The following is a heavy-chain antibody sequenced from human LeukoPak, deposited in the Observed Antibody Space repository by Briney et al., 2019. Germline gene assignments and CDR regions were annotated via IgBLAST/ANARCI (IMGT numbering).Heavy chain of an antibody. CDR2: ISYDGSNK. V-gene: IGHV3-30*04. CDR1: GFTFSSYA. D-gene: IGHD6-13*01. J-gene: IGHJ4*02. Sequence: GESLRLSCAASGFTFSSYAMHWVRQAPGKGLEGVAVISYDGSNKYYADSVKGRFTISRDNSKNTLYLQMNSLRAEDTAVYYCARAQLVRGYFDYWGQGTLVTVSS. CDR3: ARAQLVRGYFDY.